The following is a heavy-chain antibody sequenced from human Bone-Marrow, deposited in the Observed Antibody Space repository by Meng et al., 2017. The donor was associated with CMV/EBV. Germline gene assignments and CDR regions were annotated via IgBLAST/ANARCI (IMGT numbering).Heavy chain of an antibody. Sequence: SVKVSCKASGGILSNYAVSWVRQAPGQGLEWLGGVIPISGSPHYPQKFQGRVTMTTDESTGTAYMELSGLTSEDTAVYYCARQGITMVRGATNWFDPWGQGTLVTVSS. CDR3: ARQGITMVRGATNWFDP. J-gene: IGHJ5*02. D-gene: IGHD3-10*01. CDR1: GGILSNYA. CDR2: VIPISGSP. V-gene: IGHV1-69*05.